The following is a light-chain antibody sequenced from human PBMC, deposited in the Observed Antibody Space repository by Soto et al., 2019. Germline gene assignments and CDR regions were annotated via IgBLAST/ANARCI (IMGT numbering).Light chain of an antibody. CDR2: AAS. CDR3: QQSYNSPQT. J-gene: IGKJ1*01. Sequence: DIKLTQSPSFLSASVGDRVTITCRASQGISSYLAWYQQKQGKPPRLLIYAASSLQSGVPSRFSGSGYGTDFTLTISSLQTEDFATYSCQQSYNSPQTFGQGTKVDIK. V-gene: IGKV1-39*01. CDR1: QGISSY.